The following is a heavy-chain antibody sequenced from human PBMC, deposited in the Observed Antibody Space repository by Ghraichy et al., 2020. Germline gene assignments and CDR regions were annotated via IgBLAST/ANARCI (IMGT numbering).Heavy chain of an antibody. V-gene: IGHV3-30*18. Sequence: LSLTCAASGFTFSSYGMHWVRRAPGKGLEWVALISYDGSNKYYADSVKGRFTISRDNSKNTLYLHMNSLGAEDTAVYYCAKDRESSGWYRGGYYYYYYGMDVWGQGTTVTVSS. D-gene: IGHD6-19*01. CDR3: AKDRESSGWYRGGYYYYYYGMDV. CDR2: ISYDGSNK. CDR1: GFTFSSYG. J-gene: IGHJ6*02.